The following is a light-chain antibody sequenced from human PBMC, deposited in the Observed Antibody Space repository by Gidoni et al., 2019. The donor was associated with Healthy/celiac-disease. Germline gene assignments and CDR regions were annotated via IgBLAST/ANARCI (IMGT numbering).Light chain of an antibody. V-gene: IGKV2-28*01. Sequence: DIEMTKSPLSLPVTPAGPASISCRSSQSLLHSNGYNYLDWYLQKQGQAPQLLIYLGSNRASGVPDMFSGSGSGTDFTLKISRVEAGDVGVYYCMQALQTPWTFGQGTKVEIK. J-gene: IGKJ1*01. CDR2: LGS. CDR1: QSLLHSNGYNY. CDR3: MQALQTPWT.